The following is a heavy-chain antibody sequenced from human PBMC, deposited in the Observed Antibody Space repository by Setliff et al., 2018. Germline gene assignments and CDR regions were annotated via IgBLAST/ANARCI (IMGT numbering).Heavy chain of an antibody. J-gene: IGHJ4*02. D-gene: IGHD6-6*01. CDR2: ISGNGDNT. CDR1: GFTFSNYA. Sequence: GSLRLSCAASGFTFSNYAMTWVRQAPGKGLEWVSGISGNGDNTYYADSAKGRFTISRDNSKNTLYLQMNNLRGEDTAVYYCAKGRGSSFAAQNYWGQGTLVTVSS. CDR3: AKGRGSSFAAQNY. V-gene: IGHV3-23*01.